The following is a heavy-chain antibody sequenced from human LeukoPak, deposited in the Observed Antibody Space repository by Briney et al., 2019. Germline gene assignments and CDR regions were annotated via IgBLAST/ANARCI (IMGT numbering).Heavy chain of an antibody. V-gene: IGHV3-23*01. Sequence: GGSLRLSCTASGFTFNNYAMAWVRQAPGKGLEWVSTINTGGGAYYAASVKGRFTISRDNSRNTLYLQVNSLRAEDTAVYYCAKDQHEYYFDYWGQGTPVTVSS. D-gene: IGHD2-21*01. CDR1: GFTFNNYA. J-gene: IGHJ4*02. CDR2: INTGGGA. CDR3: AKDQHEYYFDY.